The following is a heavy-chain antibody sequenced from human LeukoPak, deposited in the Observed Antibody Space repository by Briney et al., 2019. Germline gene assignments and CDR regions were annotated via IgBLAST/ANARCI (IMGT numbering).Heavy chain of an antibody. J-gene: IGHJ4*02. V-gene: IGHV3-23*01. Sequence: GGSLRLSCAASGFTFSSYAMSWVRQAPGKGLEWVSAISGSGGSTYYADSVKGRFTISRDNSKNTVYLQMNSLRVEDTAVYYCAYGSGSSAPHYFDYWGQGTLVTVSS. CDR3: AYGSGSSAPHYFDY. CDR1: GFTFSSYA. CDR2: ISGSGGST. D-gene: IGHD3-10*01.